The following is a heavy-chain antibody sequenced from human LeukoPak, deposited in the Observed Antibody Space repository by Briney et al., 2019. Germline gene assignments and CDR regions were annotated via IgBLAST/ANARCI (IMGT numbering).Heavy chain of an antibody. V-gene: IGHV5-51*01. CDR1: GYSFTSYW. CDR3: ARSKAYYYYYMDV. J-gene: IGHJ6*03. CDR2: IYPGDSDT. Sequence: GESLKISCKGSGYSFTSYWIGWVRQMPGKGLEWMGIIYPGDSDTRYSPSFQGQVTISADKSISTAYLQWSSLKASDTAMYHCARSKAYYYYYMDVWGKGTTVSVSS.